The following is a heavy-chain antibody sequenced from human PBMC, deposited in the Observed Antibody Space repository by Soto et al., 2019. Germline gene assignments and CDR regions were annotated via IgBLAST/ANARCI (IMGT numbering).Heavy chain of an antibody. V-gene: IGHV3-30*18. CDR1: GFTFSSYG. D-gene: IGHD6-19*01. CDR3: AKNPIIRSGWTYYFDY. Sequence: GGSLRLSCAASGFTFSSYGMHWVRQAPGKGLEWVAVISYDGSNKYYADSVKGRFTISRDNSKNTLYLQMDSLRAEDTAVYYCAKNPIIRSGWTYYFDYWGQGTLVTVSS. CDR2: ISYDGSNK. J-gene: IGHJ4*02.